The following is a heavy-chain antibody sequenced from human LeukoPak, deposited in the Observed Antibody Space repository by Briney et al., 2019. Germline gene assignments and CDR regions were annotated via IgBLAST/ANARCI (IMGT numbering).Heavy chain of an antibody. D-gene: IGHD3-22*01. CDR2: IIPIFGTA. Sequence: SVKVSCKASGGTFSSYAISWVRQAPRQGLEWMGGIIPIFGTANYAQKFQGRVTITTDESTSTAYMELSSLRSEDTAVYYCAGDRRDYYDSSGPYDYWGQGTLVTVSS. CDR3: AGDRRDYYDSSGPYDY. CDR1: GGTFSSYA. V-gene: IGHV1-69*05. J-gene: IGHJ4*02.